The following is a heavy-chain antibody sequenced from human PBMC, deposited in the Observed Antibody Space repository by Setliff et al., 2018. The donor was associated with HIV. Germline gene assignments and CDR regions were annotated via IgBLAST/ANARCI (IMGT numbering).Heavy chain of an antibody. V-gene: IGHV4-30-4*07. Sequence: SETLSLPCTVSGDSIASGGYSWTWIRQPPGKALEWIGYIYYSGGTSYSGTTYYNPSVASRITISGDTSKNQFSLKLTSVTAAYTAIYYCARENGWLFGWFDPWGQGTPVTVSS. J-gene: IGHJ5*02. CDR3: ARENGWLFGWFDP. CDR2: IYYSGGT. CDR1: GDSIASGGYS. D-gene: IGHD3-22*01.